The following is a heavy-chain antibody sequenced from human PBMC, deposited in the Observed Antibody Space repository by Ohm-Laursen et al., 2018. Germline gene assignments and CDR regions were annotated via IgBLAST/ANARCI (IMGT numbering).Heavy chain of an antibody. Sequence: SLRLSCTASGFTFSSYGMHWVRQAPGRGLEWMTGISSDGNNQYYLDSVKGRFTISRDNSKNTLYLEMSSLRGEDTAVYYCAKDIRTMAGRDVWGQGTTVTVSS. J-gene: IGHJ6*02. CDR3: AKDIRTMAGRDV. CDR1: GFTFSSYG. CDR2: ISSDGNNQ. D-gene: IGHD4/OR15-4a*01. V-gene: IGHV3-30*18.